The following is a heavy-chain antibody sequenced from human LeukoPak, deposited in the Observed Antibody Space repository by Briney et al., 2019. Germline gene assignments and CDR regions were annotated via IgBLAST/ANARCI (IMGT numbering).Heavy chain of an antibody. Sequence: GGSLRLSCAASGFTFSSYAMSWVRQAPGKGLEWVSAISGSGGSTYYADSVKGRFTTSRDNSKNTLYLQMNSLRAEDTAVYYCAKVACTNGVCYSQVEGYYYYMDVWGKGTTVTVSS. J-gene: IGHJ6*03. CDR3: AKVACTNGVCYSQVEGYYYYMDV. CDR1: GFTFSSYA. V-gene: IGHV3-23*01. CDR2: ISGSGGST. D-gene: IGHD2-8*01.